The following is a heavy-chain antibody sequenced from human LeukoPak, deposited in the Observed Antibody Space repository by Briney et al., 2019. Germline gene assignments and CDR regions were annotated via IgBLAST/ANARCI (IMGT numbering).Heavy chain of an antibody. V-gene: IGHV3-7*01. CDR3: ARKVPCVMVAFDL. Sequence: GGSLRLSCVGSGFSFSPYWMSWVRQAPGKGLEWLANIEKHGSADYYVDSVKGRFTISRDNAKNSLSLQLDSLRVEDTAVYYFARKVPCVMVAFDLWGQGTMVTVSP. D-gene: IGHD2-2*01. CDR2: IEKHGSAD. CDR1: GFSFSPYW. J-gene: IGHJ3*01.